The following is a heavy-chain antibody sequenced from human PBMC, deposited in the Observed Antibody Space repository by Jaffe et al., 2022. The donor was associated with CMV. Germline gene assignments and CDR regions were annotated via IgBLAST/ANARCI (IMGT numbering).Heavy chain of an antibody. V-gene: IGHV1-2*02. CDR3: ARDIAAAGRYYYYYYGMDV. CDR2: INPNSGGT. Sequence: QVQLVQSGAEVKKPGASVKVSCKASGYTFTGYYMHWVRQAPGQGLEWMGWINPNSGGTNYAQKFQGRVTMTRDTSISTAYMELSRLRSDDTAVYYCARDIAAAGRYYYYYYGMDVWGQGTTVTVSS. CDR1: GYTFTGYY. D-gene: IGHD6-13*01. J-gene: IGHJ6*02.